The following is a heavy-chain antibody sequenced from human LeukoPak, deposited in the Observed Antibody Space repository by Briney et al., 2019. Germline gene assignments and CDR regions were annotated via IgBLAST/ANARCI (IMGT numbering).Heavy chain of an antibody. CDR1: GFTFSSYW. D-gene: IGHD5-12*01. CDR2: INSDGRST. CDR3: AKDRSGYGAPSPFDY. Sequence: GGSLRLSCAASGFTFSSYWMHWVRQAPGKGLVWVSRINSDGRSTTYADSVKGRFTISRDNSKNTLYLQMNSLRAEDTAVYYCAKDRSGYGAPSPFDYWGQGTLVTVSS. J-gene: IGHJ4*02. V-gene: IGHV3-74*01.